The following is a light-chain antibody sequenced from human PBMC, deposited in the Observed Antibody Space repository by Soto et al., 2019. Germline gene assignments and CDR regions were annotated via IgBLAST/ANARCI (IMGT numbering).Light chain of an antibody. V-gene: IGKV3-20*01. CDR1: QSVSSNY. Sequence: EIVLTQSPGTLSLSLGERATLSCRASQSVSSNYLAWSQQKSGQPPRLLIYGASSRATGIPDRFSGSGSGTDFTLTISRLEPEDFAVYYCQQYAGSPRTFGQGTKVDI. CDR3: QQYAGSPRT. J-gene: IGKJ1*01. CDR2: GAS.